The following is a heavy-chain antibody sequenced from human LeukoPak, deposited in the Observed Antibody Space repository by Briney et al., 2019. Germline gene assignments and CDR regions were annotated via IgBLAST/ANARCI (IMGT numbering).Heavy chain of an antibody. V-gene: IGHV1-2*06. CDR3: ARDPGITGTTCWFDP. CDR2: INPNSGGT. J-gene: IGHJ5*02. Sequence: ASVKVSCMASGYTFTGYYMHWVRQAPGQGLEWMGRINPNSGGTNYAQKFQGRVTMTGDTSISTAYMELSRLRSDDTAVYYCARDPGITGTTCWFDPWGQGTLVTVSS. CDR1: GYTFTGYY. D-gene: IGHD1-7*01.